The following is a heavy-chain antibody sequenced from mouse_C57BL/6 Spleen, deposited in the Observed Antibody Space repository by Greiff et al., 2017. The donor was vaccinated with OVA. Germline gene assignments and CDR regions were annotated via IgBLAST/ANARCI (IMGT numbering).Heavy chain of an antibody. CDR2: INPSNGGT. Sequence: VQLQQPGTELVKPGASVKLSCKASGYTFTSYWMHWVKQRPGQGLEWIGNINPSNGGTNYNEKFKSKATLTVDKSSSTAYMQLSSLTSEDSAVYYCARGNYYGSSSYWYFDVWGTGTTVTVSS. V-gene: IGHV1-53*01. J-gene: IGHJ1*03. CDR1: GYTFTSYW. D-gene: IGHD1-1*01. CDR3: ARGNYYGSSSYWYFDV.